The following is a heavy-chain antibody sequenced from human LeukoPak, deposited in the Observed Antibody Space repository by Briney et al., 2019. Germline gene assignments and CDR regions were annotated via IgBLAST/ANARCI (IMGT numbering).Heavy chain of an antibody. CDR1: GFTFSSYG. D-gene: IGHD4-17*01. J-gene: IGHJ4*02. CDR2: IRYDGSNK. Sequence: PGGSLRLSCAASGFTFSSYGMHWVRQAPGKGLEWVAFIRYDGSNKYYADSVKGRFTISRDNSKNTLYLQMNSLRAEDTAVYYCAKDHKKRGVTSDYWGQGTLDTVSS. CDR3: AKDHKKRGVTSDY. V-gene: IGHV3-30*02.